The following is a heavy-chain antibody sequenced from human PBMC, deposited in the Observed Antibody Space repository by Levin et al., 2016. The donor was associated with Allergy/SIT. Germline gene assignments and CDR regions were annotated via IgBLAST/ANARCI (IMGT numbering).Heavy chain of an antibody. Sequence: WIRQSPSRGLEWLGRTYYRSKWYNDYAVSVKSRITINPDTSKNQFSLQLNSVTPEDTAVYYCARDIAIQLWTDAFDIWGQGTMVTVSS. D-gene: IGHD5-18*01. CDR2: TYYRSKWYN. CDR3: ARDIAIQLWTDAFDI. V-gene: IGHV6-1*01. J-gene: IGHJ3*02.